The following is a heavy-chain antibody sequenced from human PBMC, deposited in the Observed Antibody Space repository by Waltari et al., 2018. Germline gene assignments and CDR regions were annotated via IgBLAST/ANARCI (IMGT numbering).Heavy chain of an antibody. V-gene: IGHV3-21*01. D-gene: IGHD2-15*01. CDR1: GFTFSSYS. Sequence: VQLVESGGGVVQPGRSLRLSCAASGFTFSSYSMNWVRQAPGKGLEWVSSISSSSSYIYYADSVKGRFTISRDNAKNSLYLQMNSLRAEDTAVYYCASAVVVAASYWGQGTLVTVSS. CDR3: ASAVVVAASY. CDR2: ISSSSSYI. J-gene: IGHJ4*02.